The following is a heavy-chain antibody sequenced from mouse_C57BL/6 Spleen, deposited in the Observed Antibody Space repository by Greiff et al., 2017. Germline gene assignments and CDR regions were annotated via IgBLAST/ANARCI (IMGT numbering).Heavy chain of an antibody. V-gene: IGHV1-69*01. J-gene: IGHJ4*01. D-gene: IGHD2-5*01. Sequence: VQLQQPGAELVMPGASVKLSCKASGYTFPSYWMHWVKQRPGQGLEWIGEIDPSDSYTNYNQKFKGKSTLTVDKSSSTAYMQLSSLTSEDSAVDYCARGGTSNYDYAMDYWGQGTSGTVSS. CDR1: GYTFPSYW. CDR3: ARGGTSNYDYAMDY. CDR2: IDPSDSYT.